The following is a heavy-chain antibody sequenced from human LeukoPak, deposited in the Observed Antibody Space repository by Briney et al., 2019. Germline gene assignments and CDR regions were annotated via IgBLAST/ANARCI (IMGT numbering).Heavy chain of an antibody. CDR2: INPNSAAT. Sequence: ASVKVSCKASGYTFIANYIHWVRQAPGQGLEWMGWINPNSAATSYAQNFEGRVTMTRDTSMTTHYMELSRLTSDDTAVYYCARGVGSSWFADWGQGTLVTVSS. J-gene: IGHJ5*02. D-gene: IGHD6-13*01. CDR3: ARGVGSSWFAD. V-gene: IGHV1-2*02. CDR1: GYTFIANY.